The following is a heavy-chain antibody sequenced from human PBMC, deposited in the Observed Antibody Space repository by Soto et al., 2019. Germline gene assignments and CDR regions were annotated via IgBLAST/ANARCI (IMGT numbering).Heavy chain of an antibody. Sequence: PSETLCLTCSVSGGYIGSYYGSWIRQNPRKGLEWIGYIYYSGSTNYNPSLKSRVTILVGTSKNQFSLKLSSVTAADTAVYYCARESFTMVRGLSYYGFDVWGQGTTVTVSS. V-gene: IGHV4-59*01. CDR1: GGYIGSYY. CDR2: IYYSGST. CDR3: ARESFTMVRGLSYYGFDV. D-gene: IGHD3-10*01. J-gene: IGHJ6*02.